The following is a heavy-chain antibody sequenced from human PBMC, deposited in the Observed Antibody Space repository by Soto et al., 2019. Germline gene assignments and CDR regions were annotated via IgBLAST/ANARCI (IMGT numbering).Heavy chain of an antibody. V-gene: IGHV5-10-1*01. CDR3: ARQNSDILTGYDWFDP. D-gene: IGHD3-9*01. J-gene: IGHJ5*02. CDR2: IDPSDSYT. Sequence: GESLKISCKGSGYSFTSYWISWVRQMPGKGLEWMGRIDPSDSYTNYSPSFQGHVTISADKSISTAYLQWSSLKASDTAMYYCARQNSDILTGYDWFDPWGQGTLVTVS. CDR1: GYSFTSYW.